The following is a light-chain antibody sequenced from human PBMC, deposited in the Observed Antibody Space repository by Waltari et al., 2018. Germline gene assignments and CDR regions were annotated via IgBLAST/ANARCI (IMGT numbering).Light chain of an antibody. V-gene: IGLV3-21*02. J-gene: IGLJ2*01. CDR1: HIGTKA. Sequence: SYVLTQLSSMSVTPGQTARIVCGGRHIGTKAVHWYQRKAGQAPLLVLHDHATRPSRLPDRVSGTNSGDTATLTISGVEAEDEADYFGQVWESHTVGFGGGTNLTVL. CDR3: QVWESHTVG. CDR2: DHA.